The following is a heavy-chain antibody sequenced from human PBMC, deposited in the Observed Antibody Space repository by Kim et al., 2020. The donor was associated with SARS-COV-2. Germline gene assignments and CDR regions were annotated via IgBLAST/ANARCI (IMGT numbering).Heavy chain of an antibody. V-gene: IGHV3-73*01. D-gene: IGHD4-4*01. Sequence: GGSLRLSCAASGFILSDSILHWVRQASGKGPEWVGRIRGRANSDATVYAASVKGRFIISRDDSQNTAYLQMNSLETEDTAVYYCSSTTEAPASNVYWGQGTLVSVSS. CDR2: IRGRANSDAT. J-gene: IGHJ4*02. CDR1: GFILSDSI. CDR3: SSTTEAPASNVY.